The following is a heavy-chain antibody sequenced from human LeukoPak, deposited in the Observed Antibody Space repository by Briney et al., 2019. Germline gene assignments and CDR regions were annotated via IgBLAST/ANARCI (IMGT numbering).Heavy chain of an antibody. CDR1: GGSFSGYY. Sequence: SETLSLTCAVYGGSFSGYYWSWIRQPPGKGLEWIGEINHSGSTNYSPSLKSRVTISVDTSKNPFSLKLSSVTAADTAVYYCARGFGVAAAGPGYWGQGTLVTVSS. J-gene: IGHJ4*02. D-gene: IGHD6-13*01. CDR2: INHSGST. V-gene: IGHV4-34*01. CDR3: ARGFGVAAAGPGY.